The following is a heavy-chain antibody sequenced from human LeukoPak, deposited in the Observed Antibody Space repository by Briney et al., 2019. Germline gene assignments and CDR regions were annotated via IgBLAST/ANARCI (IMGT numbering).Heavy chain of an antibody. D-gene: IGHD5-12*01. V-gene: IGHV3-23*01. CDR3: ARDSGWLRFHY. Sequence: GGTLRLSCAGYGFTFSNDGMNWVRQAAGKGLEWVSGISPSGDITYYIDSVKGRFTISRDNSKNTFYLQMNSLRAEDTAAYYCARDSGWLRFHYWGQGTLVTVSS. J-gene: IGHJ4*02. CDR2: ISPSGDIT. CDR1: GFTFSNDG.